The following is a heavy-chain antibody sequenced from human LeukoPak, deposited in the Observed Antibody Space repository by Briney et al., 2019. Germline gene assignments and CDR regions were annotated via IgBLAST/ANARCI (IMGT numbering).Heavy chain of an antibody. CDR2: IYTSGST. J-gene: IGHJ4*02. CDR3: ARGPKLYSSSYPFDY. D-gene: IGHD6-6*01. Sequence: SETLSLTCTVSGGSISSYYWSWIRQPAGKGLEWIGRIYTSGSTNYNPSLKSRVTMSVDTSKNQFSLKLSSATAADTAVYYCARGPKLYSSSYPFDYWGQGTLVTVSS. CDR1: GGSISSYY. V-gene: IGHV4-4*07.